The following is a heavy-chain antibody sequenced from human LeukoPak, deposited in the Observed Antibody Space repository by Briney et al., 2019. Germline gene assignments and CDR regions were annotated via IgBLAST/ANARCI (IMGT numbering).Heavy chain of an antibody. J-gene: IGHJ4*02. CDR1: GFTFSSYW. CDR2: TDSDGSNA. V-gene: IGHV3-74*03. D-gene: IGHD6-13*01. CDR3: AKGGSRHADN. Sequence: PGGSLRLSCAASGFTFSSYWMHWARQAPGKGLVWVSRTDSDGSNAKYADSVKGRFTISRDNAKNTLYLQMNSLRAEDTAVYYCAKGGSRHADNWGQGTLVTVSS.